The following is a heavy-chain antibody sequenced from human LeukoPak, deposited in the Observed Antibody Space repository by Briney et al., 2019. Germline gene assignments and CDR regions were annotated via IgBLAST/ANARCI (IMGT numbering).Heavy chain of an antibody. CDR1: GYSFTSYW. Sequence: GESLQISCKGSGYSFTSYWIGWVRPMPGKGLEWMGIIYPGDSDTRYSPSFQGQVTISADKSISTAYLQWSSLKASDTAMYYCARGRDGYSFGFDYWGQGTLVTVSS. J-gene: IGHJ4*02. D-gene: IGHD5-24*01. V-gene: IGHV5-51*01. CDR2: IYPGDSDT. CDR3: ARGRDGYSFGFDY.